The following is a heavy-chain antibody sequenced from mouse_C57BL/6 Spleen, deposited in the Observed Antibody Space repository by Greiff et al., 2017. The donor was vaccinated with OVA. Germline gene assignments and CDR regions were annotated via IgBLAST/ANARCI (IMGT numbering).Heavy chain of an antibody. CDR2: ISSGSSTI. CDR3: ARGGNYYFDY. J-gene: IGHJ2*01. V-gene: IGHV5-17*01. Sequence: EVQRVESGGGLVKPGGSLKLSCAASGFTFSDYGMHWVRQAPEKGLEWVAYISSGSSTIYYAATVQGRFTISSDNAKNTLFLQMTSLRSEDTAMYYCARGGNYYFDYWGQGTTLTVSS. D-gene: IGHD2-1*01. CDR1: GFTFSDYG.